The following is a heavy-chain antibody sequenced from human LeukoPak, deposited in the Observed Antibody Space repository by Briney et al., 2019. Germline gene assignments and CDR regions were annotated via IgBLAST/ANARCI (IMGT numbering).Heavy chain of an antibody. CDR3: ARAYGSGSFFHNWFDP. V-gene: IGHV3-30*04. J-gene: IGHJ5*02. CDR2: ISYDGSNK. CDR1: GFTFSSYA. Sequence: GRSLRLSCAASGFTFSSYAMHWVRQAPGKGLEWVAVISYDGSNKYYADSVKGRFTISRDNSKNTLYLQMNSLRAEDTAVYYCARAYGSGSFFHNWFDPWGQGTLVTVSS. D-gene: IGHD3-10*01.